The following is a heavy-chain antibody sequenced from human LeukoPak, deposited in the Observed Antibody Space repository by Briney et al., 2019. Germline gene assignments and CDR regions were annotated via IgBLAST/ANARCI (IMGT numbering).Heavy chain of an antibody. Sequence: GGPLRLSCVASGFTFSSYAMSWVRQAPGKGLEWVSAISGSGGSTYYADSVKGRFTISRDNSKNTLYLQMNSLRAEDTALYYCAKALYSSSFDFDYWGQGTLVTVSS. D-gene: IGHD6-6*01. J-gene: IGHJ4*02. CDR2: ISGSGGST. CDR3: AKALYSSSFDFDY. CDR1: GFTFSSYA. V-gene: IGHV3-23*01.